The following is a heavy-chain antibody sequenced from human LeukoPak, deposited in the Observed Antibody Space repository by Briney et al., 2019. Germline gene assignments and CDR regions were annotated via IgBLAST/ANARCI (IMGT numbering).Heavy chain of an antibody. CDR2: INPNSGGT. D-gene: IGHD1-26*01. CDR3: RRLGLLPAKRTPLDY. CDR1: GYTFTGYY. J-gene: IGHJ4*02. Sequence: ASVKVSCKASGYTFTGYYMRWVRQAPGQGLEWMGWINPNSGGTNYAQKFQGRVTMTTDTSISTAYMELSRLSSDDTAVYYCRRLGLLPAKRTPLDYWGQGTLVTVSS. V-gene: IGHV1-2*02.